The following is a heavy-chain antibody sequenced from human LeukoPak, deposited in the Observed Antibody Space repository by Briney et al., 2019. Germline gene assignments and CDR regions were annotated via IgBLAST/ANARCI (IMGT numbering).Heavy chain of an antibody. Sequence: SGPTLVKPTQTLTLTCTFSGFSLTTSGVGVGWIRQPSGKALEWLALIFWDDDKRYTPSLKSRLTITKDPSKNQVVLTMTNMDPVDTATYYCARSCSGSYIGGSWGQGILVTVSS. J-gene: IGHJ5*02. CDR3: ARSCSGSYIGGS. D-gene: IGHD6-19*01. V-gene: IGHV2-5*02. CDR2: IFWDDDK. CDR1: GFSLTTSGVG.